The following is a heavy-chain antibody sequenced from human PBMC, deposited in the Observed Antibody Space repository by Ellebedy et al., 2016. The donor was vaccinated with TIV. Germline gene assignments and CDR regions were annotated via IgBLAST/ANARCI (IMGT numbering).Heavy chain of an antibody. CDR2: VYYSGST. CDR1: GGSISISSNY. CDR3: ARHLGTYFDD. D-gene: IGHD3-10*01. J-gene: IGHJ4*02. V-gene: IGHV4-39*01. Sequence: MPSETLSLTCTVSGGSISISSNYWGWIRQPPGKGLEWIGSVYYSGSTYYNPSLKRRVTLSVDTSKNQFSLKLSSVPAADTPVFNCARHLGTYFDDWGQGPLVTVSS.